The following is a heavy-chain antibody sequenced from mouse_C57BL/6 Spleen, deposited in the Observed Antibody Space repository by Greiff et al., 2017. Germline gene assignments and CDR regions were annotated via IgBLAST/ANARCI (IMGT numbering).Heavy chain of an antibody. D-gene: IGHD2-3*01. J-gene: IGHJ2*01. CDR3: AREGGDGYYFDY. Sequence: EVKLQESGPGLVKPSQSLSLTCSVTGYSITSGYYWNWIRQFPGNKLEWMGYISYDGSNNYNPSLKNRISITRDTSKNQFFLKLNSVTTEDTATYYCAREGGDGYYFDYWGQGTTLTVSS. CDR2: ISYDGSN. V-gene: IGHV3-6*01. CDR1: GYSITSGYY.